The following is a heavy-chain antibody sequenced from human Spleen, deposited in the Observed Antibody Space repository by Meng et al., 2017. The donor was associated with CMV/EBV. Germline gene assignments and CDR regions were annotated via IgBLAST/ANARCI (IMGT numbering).Heavy chain of an antibody. J-gene: IGHJ1*01. CDR1: GGTFSSYA. D-gene: IGHD1-26*01. CDR3: ARPPGSIVGPTLYLEYFRH. CDR2: IIPIFGTA. Sequence: SVKVSCKASGGTFSSYAINWVRQAPGQGLEWMGGIIPIFGTANYAQKFQGRVTITTDESPTTSYMELSSLRSEDTAVYYCARPPGSIVGPTLYLEYFRHWGQGTLVTVSS. V-gene: IGHV1-69*05.